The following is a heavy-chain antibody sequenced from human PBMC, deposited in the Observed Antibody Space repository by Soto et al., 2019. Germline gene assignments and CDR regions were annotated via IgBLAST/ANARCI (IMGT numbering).Heavy chain of an antibody. V-gene: IGHV3-23*01. J-gene: IGHJ4*02. CDR3: AKGYSTGWYISYYFDY. Sequence: PGGSLRLSCTASGFTFRSYAMSWVRQAPGKGLEWVSGISGTAGSTDYADSVKGRFSISRDNPKNTMYLQMNSLTAEDTAVYYCAKGYSTGWYISYYFDYWGQGTLVTVSS. CDR2: ISGTAGST. D-gene: IGHD6-19*01. CDR1: GFTFRSYA.